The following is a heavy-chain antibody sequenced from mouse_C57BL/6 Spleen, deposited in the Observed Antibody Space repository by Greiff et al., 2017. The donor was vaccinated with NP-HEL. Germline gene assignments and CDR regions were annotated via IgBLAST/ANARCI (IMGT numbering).Heavy chain of an antibody. J-gene: IGHJ1*03. CDR3: ATITTAVGRYFDV. D-gene: IGHD1-1*01. CDR2: ISSGSSTI. CDR1: GFTFSDYG. Sequence: EVQGVESGGGLVKPGGSLKLSCAASGFTFSDYGMHWVRRAPEKGLEWVAYISSGSSTIYYADTVKGRFTISRDNAKNTLFLQMTSLRSEDTAMYYCATITTAVGRYFDVWGTGTTVTVSS. V-gene: IGHV5-17*01.